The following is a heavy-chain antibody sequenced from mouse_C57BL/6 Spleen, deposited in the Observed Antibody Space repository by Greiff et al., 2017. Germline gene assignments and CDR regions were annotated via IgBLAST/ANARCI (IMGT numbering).Heavy chain of an antibody. CDR3: ARIEEAMDY. Sequence: EVQRVESGGGLVQPGGSLKLSCAASGFTFSDYYMYWVRQTPEKRLEWVAYISNGGGSTYYPDTVKGRFTISRDNAKNTLYLQMSRLKSEDTAMYYCARIEEAMDYWGQGTSVTVSS. J-gene: IGHJ4*01. V-gene: IGHV5-12*01. CDR2: ISNGGGST. CDR1: GFTFSDYY.